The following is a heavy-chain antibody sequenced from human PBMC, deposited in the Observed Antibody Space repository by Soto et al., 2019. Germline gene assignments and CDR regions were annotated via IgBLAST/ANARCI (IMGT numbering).Heavy chain of an antibody. CDR3: ATATGNLGY. CDR2: INHSGST. V-gene: IGHV4-34*01. CDR1: GWSFSSYY. J-gene: IGHJ4*02. D-gene: IGHD1-1*01. Sequence: SETLSLTCAVYGWSFSSYYWSWIRQPPGKGLEWIGEINHSGSTNYNPSLKSRVTISVDTSKNQFSLKLSSVTAADTAVYYCATATGNLGYWGQGTLVTVSS.